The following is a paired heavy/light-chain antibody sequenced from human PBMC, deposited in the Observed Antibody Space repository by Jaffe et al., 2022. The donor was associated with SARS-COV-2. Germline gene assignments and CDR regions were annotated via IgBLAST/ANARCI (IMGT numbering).Light chain of an antibody. CDR2: EGT. J-gene: IGLJ1*01. CDR3: CSYTGGSTYV. CDR1: SSDVGNYNL. V-gene: IGLV2-23*01. Sequence: QSALTQPASVSGSPGQSITISCTGTSSDVGNYNLVSWYQHHPGKAPKLMIYEGTKRPSGVSNRFSGSKSGNTASLTISGLQAEDEADYFCCSYTGGSTYVFGTGTKVTVL.
Heavy chain of an antibody. CDR2: IYYNGNT. V-gene: IGHV4-39*01. J-gene: IGHJ5*02. CDR1: GDSISSSNYY. D-gene: IGHD2-2*01. Sequence: QLQLQESGPGLVKPSETLSLTCTVSGDSISSSNYYWGWIRQPPGKGLEWIGNIYYNGNTYYNPSLRSRVTISVDTSKQQFSLKLSSVTAADTAVYFCASLYCSSSRCSGNRGWFDPWGQGTLVTVSS. CDR3: ASLYCSSSRCSGNRGWFDP.